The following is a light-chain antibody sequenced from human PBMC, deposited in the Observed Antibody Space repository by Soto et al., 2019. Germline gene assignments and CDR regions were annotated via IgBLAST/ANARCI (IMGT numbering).Light chain of an antibody. CDR2: KVI. V-gene: IGLV2-18*02. Sequence: QSALTQPPSVSGSPGQSVTISCTGTSSDVGSYNRVSWYQQPPGTAPKLMIYKVINRPSGVPDRFSGSKSGNTASLTISGLQAEDEADYYCNSYTSSNTYVFGTGTKVTVL. CDR1: SSDVGSYNR. J-gene: IGLJ1*01. CDR3: NSYTSSNTYV.